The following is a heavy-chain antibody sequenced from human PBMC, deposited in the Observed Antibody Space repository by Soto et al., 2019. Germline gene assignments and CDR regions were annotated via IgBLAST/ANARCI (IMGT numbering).Heavy chain of an antibody. J-gene: IGHJ6*02. V-gene: IGHV3-53*01. CDR2: IYSGGST. CDR1: GFTVSSNY. Sequence: GGSLRLSCAASGFTVSSNYRSWVRQAPGKGLEWVSVIYSGGSTYYADSVKGRFTISRDNSKNTLYLQMNSLRAEDTAVYYCARDQEDIVVVVAATPYYGMDVWGQGTTVTVSS. CDR3: ARDQEDIVVVVAATPYYGMDV. D-gene: IGHD2-15*01.